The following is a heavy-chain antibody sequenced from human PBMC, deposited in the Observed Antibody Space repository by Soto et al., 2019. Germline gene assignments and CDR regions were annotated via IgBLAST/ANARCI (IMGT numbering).Heavy chain of an antibody. Sequence: QVQLQESGPGLVKPSETLSLPCTVSGGSIHSSYGYWIRQPAGKGLEWFPCIDISGSTNYNPSLKSRITMSSTTSKNQFSLKVSSVTAADSALYYCAKSSIRSSLGQYGLDVWGQGTTVTVSS. CDR1: GGSIHSSY. V-gene: IGHV4-4*07. J-gene: IGHJ6*02. CDR2: IDISGST. CDR3: AKSSIRSSLGQYGLDV. D-gene: IGHD6-6*01.